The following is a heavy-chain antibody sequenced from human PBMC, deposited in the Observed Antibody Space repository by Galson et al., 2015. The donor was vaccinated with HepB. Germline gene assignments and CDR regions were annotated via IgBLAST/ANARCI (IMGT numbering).Heavy chain of an antibody. CDR2: IQLNNGDT. CDR1: GFTFTDYY. J-gene: IGHJ4*02. V-gene: IGHV1-2*02. D-gene: IGHD5-12*01. CDR3: ARVPYDSTPLDY. Sequence: SVKVSCKASGFTFTDYYIHWVRQAPGQGLEWMGWIQLNNGDTKYAPKFQGRVTMTRDTPISTAYMDLRGLTPDDTAVYYCARVPYDSTPLDYWGQGTLVTVSS.